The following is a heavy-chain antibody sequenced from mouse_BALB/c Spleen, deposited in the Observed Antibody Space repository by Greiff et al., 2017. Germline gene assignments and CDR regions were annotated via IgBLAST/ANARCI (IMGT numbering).Heavy chain of an antibody. V-gene: IGHV2-9*02. CDR3: ARDRYDVGVYAMDY. CDR1: GFSLTSYG. CDR2: IWAGGST. J-gene: IGHJ4*01. Sequence: QVQLKESGPGLVAPSQSLSITCTVSGFSLTSYGVHWVRQPPGKCLEWLGVIWAGGSTNYNSALMSRLSISKDNSKSQVFLKMNSLQTDDTAMYYCARDRYDVGVYAMDYWGQGTSVTVSS. D-gene: IGHD2-14*01.